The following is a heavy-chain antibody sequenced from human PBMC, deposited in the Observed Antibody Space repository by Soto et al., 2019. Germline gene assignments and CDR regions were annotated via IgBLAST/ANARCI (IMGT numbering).Heavy chain of an antibody. Sequence: GGSLRLSCAASGFIFSSYEMNWVRQAPGKGLEWVSYITNSGSAIYYADSVKGRFTISRDNAKKSVYLQMNSLRAEDTGVYYCARDRLTSGVNYYYGMDVWAKGPRSPSP. D-gene: IGHD6-19*01. CDR3: ARDRLTSGVNYYYGMDV. V-gene: IGHV3-48*03. J-gene: IGHJ6*02. CDR2: ITNSGSAI. CDR1: GFIFSSYE.